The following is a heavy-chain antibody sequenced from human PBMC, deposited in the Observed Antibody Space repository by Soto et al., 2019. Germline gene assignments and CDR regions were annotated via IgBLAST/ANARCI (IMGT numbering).Heavy chain of an antibody. V-gene: IGHV4-59*08. D-gene: IGHD2-15*01. CDR3: ARHDGYCSGGSCHQYFQH. J-gene: IGHJ1*01. CDR1: GGSISSYY. Sequence: QVQLQESGPGLVKPSETLSLTCTVSGGSISSYYWSWLRQPPGKGLEWIGYIYYSGSTNYNPSLKSRVTISVDTSKNQFSLKLSSVTAADTAVYYCARHDGYCSGGSCHQYFQHWGQGTLVTVSS. CDR2: IYYSGST.